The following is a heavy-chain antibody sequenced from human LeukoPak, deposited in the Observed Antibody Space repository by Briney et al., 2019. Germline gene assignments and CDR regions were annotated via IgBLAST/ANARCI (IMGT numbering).Heavy chain of an antibody. CDR3: ARDPYSSGYFDY. Sequence: GGSLRLSCAASGFTFSDYYMSWIRQAPGKGLEWVSYISSSGSIIYYADSVRGRFTISRDNAKNSLSLQMNSLRAEDTAVYYCARDPYSSGYFDYWGQGTLVTVSS. J-gene: IGHJ4*02. V-gene: IGHV3-11*04. CDR1: GFTFSDYY. D-gene: IGHD6-19*01. CDR2: ISSSGSII.